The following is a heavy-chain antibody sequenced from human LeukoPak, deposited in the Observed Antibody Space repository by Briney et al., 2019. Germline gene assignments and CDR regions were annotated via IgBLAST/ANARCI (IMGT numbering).Heavy chain of an antibody. J-gene: IGHJ6*02. CDR3: ARERYMVRGTIIKGKYYGMDV. CDR1: GYTFTSYG. V-gene: IGHV1-18*01. Sequence: GASVKVSCKASGYTFTSYGISWVRQAPGQGLEWMGWISPYDGNTNYAQKFQGRVTMATDTSTGTAYMELRSLRSDDTAVYYCARERYMVRGTIIKGKYYGMDVWGQGTTVTVSS. CDR2: ISPYDGNT. D-gene: IGHD3-10*01.